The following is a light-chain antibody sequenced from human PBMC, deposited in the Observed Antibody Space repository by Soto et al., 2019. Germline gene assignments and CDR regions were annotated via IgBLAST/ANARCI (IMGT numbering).Light chain of an antibody. J-gene: IGKJ1*01. Sequence: DIQITQSPSTLSASVGDRVTITCRSSQSISSWLAWYQQRPGKAPKLLIYDASNLESGVPSRFSGSGSGTEFTLTISSLQPDDFATYYCQQYESHSPWTFGQGTKVDIK. CDR3: QQYESHSPWT. V-gene: IGKV1-5*01. CDR2: DAS. CDR1: QSISSW.